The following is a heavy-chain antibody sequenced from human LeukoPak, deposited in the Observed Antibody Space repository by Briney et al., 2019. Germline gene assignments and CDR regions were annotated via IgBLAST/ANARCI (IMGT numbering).Heavy chain of an antibody. J-gene: IGHJ6*02. D-gene: IGHD2-2*01. CDR2: IIPIFGTA. CDR1: GGTFSSYA. V-gene: IGHV1-69*13. Sequence: ASVTVSCKASGGTFSSYAISWVRQAPGQGLEWMGGIIPIFGTANYAQKFQGRVTITADESTSTAYMELSSLRSEDTAVYYCARGFCSSTSCYGGDYYYYGMDVWGQGTTVTVSS. CDR3: ARGFCSSTSCYGGDYYYYGMDV.